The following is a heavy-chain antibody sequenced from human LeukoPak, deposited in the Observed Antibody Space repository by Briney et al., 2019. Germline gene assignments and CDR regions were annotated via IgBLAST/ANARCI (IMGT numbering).Heavy chain of an antibody. J-gene: IGHJ4*02. CDR1: GFTFGVYA. D-gene: IGHD6-19*01. CDR2: IRRKAYGGTT. CDR3: TGLKGTGWPIDY. V-gene: IGHV3-49*03. Sequence: SGGSLRLSCTASGFTFGVYAMSWFRQAPGKGLECVGFIRRKAYGGTTEYAASVKGIFTISRDDSKSIVYLQMNGLKTDDTAVYYCTGLKGTGWPIDYWGQGTLVTVSS.